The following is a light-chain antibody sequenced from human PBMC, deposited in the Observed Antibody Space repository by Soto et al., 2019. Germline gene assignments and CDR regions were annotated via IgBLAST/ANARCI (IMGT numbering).Light chain of an antibody. J-gene: IGKJ1*01. CDR1: QSVGSNY. CDR2: GAS. CDR3: HQYDSSPRT. Sequence: EIVLTQSPGTLSLSPGDRATLSCRASQSVGSNYLAWYQQKSGQSPRLLIYGASIRASGIPDRFSGSGSGTDFTLTIRRLEPEDFAMYFCHQYDSSPRTFGQGTKVEIK. V-gene: IGKV3-20*01.